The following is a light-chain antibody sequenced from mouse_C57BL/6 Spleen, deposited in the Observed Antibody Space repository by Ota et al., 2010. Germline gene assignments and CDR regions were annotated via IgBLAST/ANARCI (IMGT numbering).Light chain of an antibody. V-gene: IGKV10-94*02. CDR1: QGISNY. J-gene: IGKJ5*01. CDR3: QQYSKLPLT. Sequence: DIQMTQTTSSLSASLGDRVTINCSASQGISNYLNWYQQKPDGTVKLLIYYTSRLHSGVPSRFSGSGSGAGLFSHHQQLEPEDIATYYCQQYSKLPLTFGAGTKLEL. CDR2: YTS.